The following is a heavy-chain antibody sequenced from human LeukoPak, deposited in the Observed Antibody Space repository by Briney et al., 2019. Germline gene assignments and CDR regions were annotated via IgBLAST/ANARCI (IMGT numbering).Heavy chain of an antibody. J-gene: IGHJ4*02. CDR2: ITSAGDT. CDR3: AREVARSSVWRIFTIDY. V-gene: IGHV3-23*01. Sequence: PGGSLRLSCAASGFTFSSCAMSWVRQAPGKGLEWVSAITSAGDTYYADSVKGRFSISRDNSKNTVFLQMNSLRAGDTAVYYCAREVARSSVWRIFTIDYWGQGTLVTVSS. CDR1: GFTFSSCA. D-gene: IGHD2-2*01.